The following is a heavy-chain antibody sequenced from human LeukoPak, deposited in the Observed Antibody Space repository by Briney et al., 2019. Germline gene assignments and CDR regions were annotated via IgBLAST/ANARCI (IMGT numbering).Heavy chain of an antibody. CDR3: ARGRCTNGVCGYYYYYYYMDV. CDR1: GGSFSGFY. CDR2: INYIGST. Sequence: KPSETLSLTCAVYGGSFSGFYWSWIRHVPGKGLEWIGEINYIGSTSYNPSLKSRVTISVDTSQNQFFLLLTSVTAADTAVYYCARGRCTNGVCGYYYYYYYMDVWGKGTTVTVSS. D-gene: IGHD2-8*01. J-gene: IGHJ6*03. V-gene: IGHV4-34*01.